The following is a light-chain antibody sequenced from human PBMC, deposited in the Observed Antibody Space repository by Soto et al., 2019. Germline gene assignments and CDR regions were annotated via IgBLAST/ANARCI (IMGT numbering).Light chain of an antibody. CDR3: QHYYNYPKT. Sequence: DIQMTQSPSTLSASVGDTVTVTFRASQSVSGWLAWYQQKPGEAPKLLIYAASTLQSGVPTRFSGYGSGTEFTLIISSLQPDDFATYFCQHYYNYPKTFGLGTKVDIK. CDR2: AAS. V-gene: IGKV1-5*01. J-gene: IGKJ1*01. CDR1: QSVSGW.